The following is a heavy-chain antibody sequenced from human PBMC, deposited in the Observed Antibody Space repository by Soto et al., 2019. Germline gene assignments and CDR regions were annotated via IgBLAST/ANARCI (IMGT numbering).Heavy chain of an antibody. CDR3: ARDRGYGNGGSCYYMDV. D-gene: IGHD2-15*01. CDR1: GFTFSSYD. Sequence: EVQLVESGGGLVQPGGSLRLSCAASGFTFSSYDMNWVRQAPGKGLEWISYISTSSRAIHYADSVKGRFTISRDNVKNSLYLQMNSLRDEDTAVYYCARDRGYGNGGSCYYMDVWGKGTTGTVSS. J-gene: IGHJ6*03. CDR2: ISTSSRAI. V-gene: IGHV3-48*02.